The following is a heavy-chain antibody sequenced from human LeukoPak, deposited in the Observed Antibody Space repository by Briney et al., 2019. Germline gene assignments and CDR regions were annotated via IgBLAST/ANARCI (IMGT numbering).Heavy chain of an antibody. Sequence: PGGSLRLSCAASGFTFSSYSMTWVRQAPGKGLEWVSVISGSGGSTYYGDSVKGRFTISRDNSKNTLYLQMNSLRAEDTAVYYCARTRKGSYHVYWYFDLWGRGTLVTVSS. CDR2: ISGSGGST. CDR1: GFTFSSYS. J-gene: IGHJ2*01. D-gene: IGHD3-10*01. V-gene: IGHV3-23*01. CDR3: ARTRKGSYHVYWYFDL.